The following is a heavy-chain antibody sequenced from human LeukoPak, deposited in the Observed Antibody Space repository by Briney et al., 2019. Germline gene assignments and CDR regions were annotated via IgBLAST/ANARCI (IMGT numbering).Heavy chain of an antibody. D-gene: IGHD3-3*01. Sequence: GESLRISCKGSGYTFSSYWIGWVRQMPGKGLEWMGIIYPGDSDTRYSPSLQGQVTISVDASIGTAYLQWSSLKASDTAIYYCARQNDFRLDYWGQGTLVTVSS. J-gene: IGHJ4*02. CDR3: ARQNDFRLDY. V-gene: IGHV5-51*01. CDR2: IYPGDSDT. CDR1: GYTFSSYW.